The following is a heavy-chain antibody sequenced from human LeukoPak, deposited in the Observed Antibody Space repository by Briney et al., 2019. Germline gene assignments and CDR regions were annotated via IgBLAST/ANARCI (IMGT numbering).Heavy chain of an antibody. CDR3: ARDLSSTRSYYYYYGMDV. CDR1: GFTFSSYA. V-gene: IGHV3-30*04. D-gene: IGHD2-2*01. CDR2: IPYDGSNK. Sequence: GGSLRLSCAASGFTFSSYAMHWVRQAPGKGLEWVAVIPYDGSNKYYADSVKGRFTISRDNSKNTLYLQMNSLRAEDTAVYYCARDLSSTRSYYYYYGMDVWGQGTTVTVSS. J-gene: IGHJ6*02.